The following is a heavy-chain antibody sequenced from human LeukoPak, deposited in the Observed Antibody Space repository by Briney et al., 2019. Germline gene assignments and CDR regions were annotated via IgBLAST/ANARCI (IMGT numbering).Heavy chain of an antibody. Sequence: PGGSLRLSCAASGFTFSSYWMHWVRRAPGKGLVWVSRIDTDGSSTIYADSVKGRFTISRDNARNTLYLQMNSLRAEDTAEYYCTRGYVGIDYWGQGTLVTVSS. CDR1: GFTFSSYW. D-gene: IGHD5-12*01. J-gene: IGHJ4*02. V-gene: IGHV3-74*01. CDR3: TRGYVGIDY. CDR2: IDTDGSST.